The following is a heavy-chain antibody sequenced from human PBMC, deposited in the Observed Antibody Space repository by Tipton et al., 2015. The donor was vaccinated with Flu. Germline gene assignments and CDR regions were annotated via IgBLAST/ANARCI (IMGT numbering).Heavy chain of an antibody. CDR3: AKDKNEFYAFEN. V-gene: IGHV3-33*06. CDR2: IWYDGSNK. J-gene: IGHJ4*02. Sequence: QVQLVQSGGALIQPGGSLRLTCAASGFTVNSNYMSWVRQAPGKGLEWVAVIWYDGSNKYYADSVKGRFTISRDNSKNTVYLQMNSLRAEDTAVYYCAKDKNEFYAFENWAQGTLVTVSS. D-gene: IGHD2/OR15-2a*01. CDR1: GFTVNSNY.